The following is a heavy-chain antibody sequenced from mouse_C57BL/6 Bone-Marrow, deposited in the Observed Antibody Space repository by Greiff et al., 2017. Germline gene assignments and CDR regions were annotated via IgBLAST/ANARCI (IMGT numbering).Heavy chain of an antibody. CDR1: GYTFTDYY. V-gene: IGHV1-77*01. CDR2: IGPGSGST. D-gene: IGHD1-1*01. J-gene: IGHJ1*03. CDR3: ARRRYAGSSLHWYFDV. Sequence: QVQLQQSGAELVKPGASVKISCKASGYTFTDYYINWVKQRPGQGLEWIGKIGPGSGSTYYNAKFKGKATLTADKSSSTAYMQLSSLTSEDSAVYFCARRRYAGSSLHWYFDVWGTGTTVTVAS.